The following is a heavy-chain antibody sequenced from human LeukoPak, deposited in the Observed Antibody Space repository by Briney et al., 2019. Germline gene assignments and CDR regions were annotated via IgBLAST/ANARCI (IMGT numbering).Heavy chain of an antibody. D-gene: IGHD6-6*01. CDR2: IRSTPFGGTT. J-gene: IGHJ6*02. CDR1: GFTFCGYA. V-gene: IGHV3-49*04. Sequence: GRSLRLSCTASGFTFCGYAVSWVRQAPGRGLEWVGFIRSTPFGGTTEYAASVKGRFTISRDDSKSIAYLQMNSLKTEDTAVYYCTKDPVAYSGSDYYYYAMDVWGQGTTVTVSS. CDR3: TKDPVAYSGSDYYYYAMDV.